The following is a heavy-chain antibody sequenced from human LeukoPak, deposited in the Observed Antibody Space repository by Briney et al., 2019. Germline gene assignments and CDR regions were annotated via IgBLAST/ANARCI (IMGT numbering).Heavy chain of an antibody. CDR2: ISWNSGSI. D-gene: IGHD3-16*01. V-gene: IGHV3-9*01. Sequence: PGGALRLSCAASGFTFDDYAMHWVRQAPGKGLEWVPGISWNSGSIGYADSVKGRFTISRDNAKSSLYLQMNSLRAEDTALYYCAKVLAYTSAAYDYWGQGTLVTVSS. CDR1: GFTFDDYA. J-gene: IGHJ4*02. CDR3: AKVLAYTSAAYDY.